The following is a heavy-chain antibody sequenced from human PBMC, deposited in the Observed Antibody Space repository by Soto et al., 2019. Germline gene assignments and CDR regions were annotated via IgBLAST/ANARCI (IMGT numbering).Heavy chain of an antibody. D-gene: IGHD6-19*01. CDR3: ARDSPPYSSGWNRLWELLGYYFDY. J-gene: IGHJ4*02. V-gene: IGHV3-30-3*01. Sequence: PGGSLRLSCAASGFTFSSYAMHWVRQAPGKGLEWVAVISYDGSNKYYADSVKGRFTISRDNSKNTLYLQMNSLRAEDTAVYYCARDSPPYSSGWNRLWELLGYYFDYWGQGTLVTVSS. CDR1: GFTFSSYA. CDR2: ISYDGSNK.